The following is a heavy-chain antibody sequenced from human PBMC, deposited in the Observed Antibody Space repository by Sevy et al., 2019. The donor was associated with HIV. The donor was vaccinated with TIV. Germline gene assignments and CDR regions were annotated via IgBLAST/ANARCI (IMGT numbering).Heavy chain of an antibody. CDR1: GYSFSDYG. V-gene: IGHV1-18*01. D-gene: IGHD2-15*01. Sequence: ATVKVSCKTSGYSFSDYGISWMRQAPRQGLQRMGWISGYNRNIRYSENFQGRVIMTTDTSTRIAYMEVRSLRPDDTAVYYCARDPTIVLAIPSTRGWFDPWGQGTLVTVSS. CDR2: ISGYNRNI. CDR3: ARDPTIVLAIPSTRGWFDP. J-gene: IGHJ5*02.